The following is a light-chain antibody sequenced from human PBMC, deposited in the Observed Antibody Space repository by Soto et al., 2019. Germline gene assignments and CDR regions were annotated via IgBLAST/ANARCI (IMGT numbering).Light chain of an antibody. CDR2: GTS. CDR1: QTISSNY. J-gene: IGKJ1*01. Sequence: EIVLTQSPGTLSVSPGERATLSCRTSQTISSNYLAWYQQKPGQAPSLLIYGTSSRATGIPDRFSGSGYGTDFTLTISRMAPEDSAIYYCQQYVSWTFGQGTKVEIK. CDR3: QQYVSWT. V-gene: IGKV3-20*01.